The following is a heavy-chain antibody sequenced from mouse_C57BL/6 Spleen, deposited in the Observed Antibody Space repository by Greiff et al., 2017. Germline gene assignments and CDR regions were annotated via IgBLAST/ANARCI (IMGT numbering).Heavy chain of an antibody. CDR2: INPSTGGT. V-gene: IGHV1-43*01. CDR1: GYSFTGYY. Sequence: VQLKQSGPELVKPGASVNISCKASGYSFTGYYMHWVKQSSEKSLEWIGEINPSTGGTSYNQKFKGKATLTVDKSSSTAYMQLKSLTSEDSAVYYCARDYDYGFAYWGQGTLVTVSA. D-gene: IGHD2-4*01. CDR3: ARDYDYGFAY. J-gene: IGHJ3*01.